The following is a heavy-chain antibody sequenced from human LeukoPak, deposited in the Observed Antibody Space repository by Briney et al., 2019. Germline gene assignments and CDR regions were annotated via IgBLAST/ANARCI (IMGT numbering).Heavy chain of an antibody. CDR3: ARVPRGGSGWYFFDY. CDR2: IYYSGST. Sequence: SETLSLTCTVSGGSISSYYWSWIRQAPGRALEWIGYIYYSGSTNYNPSLKSRVTISVDTSKNQFSLKLSSVTAADTAVYYCARVPRGGSGWYFFDYWGQGTLVTVSS. J-gene: IGHJ4*02. CDR1: GGSISSYY. V-gene: IGHV4-59*01. D-gene: IGHD6-19*01.